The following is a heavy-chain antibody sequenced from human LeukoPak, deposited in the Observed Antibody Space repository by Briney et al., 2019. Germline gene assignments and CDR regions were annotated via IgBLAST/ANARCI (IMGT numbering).Heavy chain of an antibody. CDR3: ARDLARHEGAAAGKY. CDR1: GFTFSSYG. CDR2: IRYDGSNK. D-gene: IGHD6-13*01. V-gene: IGHV3-30*02. J-gene: IGHJ4*02. Sequence: PGGSLRLSCAASGFTFSSYGMHWVRQAPGKGLEWVAFIRYDGSNKYYADSVKGRFTISRDNSKNTLYLQMNSLRAEDTAVYYCARDLARHEGAAAGKYWGQGTLVTVSS.